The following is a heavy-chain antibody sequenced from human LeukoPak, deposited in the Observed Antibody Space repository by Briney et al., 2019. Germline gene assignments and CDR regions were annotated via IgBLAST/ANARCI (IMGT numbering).Heavy chain of an antibody. CDR2: ISSSSSTI. CDR3: AGELAYCGGDCYPYYFDY. CDR1: GFTFSSYS. Sequence: PGGSLRLSCAASGFTFSSYSMNWVRQAPGKGLEWVSYISSSSSTIYYADSVKGRFTISRDNAKNSLYLQMNSLRAEDTAVYYCAGELAYCGGDCYPYYFDYWGQGTLVTVSS. D-gene: IGHD2-21*02. J-gene: IGHJ4*02. V-gene: IGHV3-48*01.